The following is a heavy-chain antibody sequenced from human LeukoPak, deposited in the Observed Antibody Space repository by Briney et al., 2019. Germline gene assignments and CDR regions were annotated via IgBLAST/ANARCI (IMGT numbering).Heavy chain of an antibody. CDR1: GLTFSSYS. J-gene: IGHJ4*02. D-gene: IGHD6-19*01. Sequence: GGSLRLSCAASGLTFSSYSMNWVRQARGKGLEWVSSISSSSSYIYYADSVKGRFTISRDNAKNSLYLQMNRLRAEDTAVYYCARDRRSSGWYYFDYWGQGTLVTVSS. CDR2: ISSSSSYI. V-gene: IGHV3-21*03. CDR3: ARDRRSSGWYYFDY.